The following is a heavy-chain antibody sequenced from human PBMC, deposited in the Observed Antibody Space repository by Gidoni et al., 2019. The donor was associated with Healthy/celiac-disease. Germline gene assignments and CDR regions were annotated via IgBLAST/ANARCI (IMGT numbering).Heavy chain of an antibody. CDR1: GFTCSSNA. J-gene: IGHJ1*01. D-gene: IGHD2-15*01. Sequence: EVQLLGSGGGLVQPGGALSLTCEASGFTCSSNAMGWVRQAPGKGLEWFSAISGSGGSTYYADSVKGRFTISRDNSKNTLYLQMNSLSAEDTAVYYCAKVNGRYCSGGSCYSAFQHWGQGTLVTVSS. V-gene: IGHV3-23*01. CDR3: AKVNGRYCSGGSCYSAFQH. CDR2: ISGSGGST.